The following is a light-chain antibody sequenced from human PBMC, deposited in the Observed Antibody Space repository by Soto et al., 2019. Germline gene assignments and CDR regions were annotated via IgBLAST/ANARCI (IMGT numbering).Light chain of an antibody. V-gene: IGLV2-14*01. CDR1: SSDVGVYNY. Sequence: SALTQPASVSGSPGQSITISCTGTSSDVGVYNYVSWYQQHPGKAPKLMIYDVSNRPSGVSNRFSGSKSGNTASLTISGLQAEDEADYYCSSYTSSSTLTYYVFVTGTKVTVL. J-gene: IGLJ1*01. CDR2: DVS. CDR3: SSYTSSSTLTYYV.